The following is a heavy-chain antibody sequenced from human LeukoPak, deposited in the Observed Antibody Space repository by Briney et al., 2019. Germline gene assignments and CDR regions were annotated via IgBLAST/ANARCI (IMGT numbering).Heavy chain of an antibody. V-gene: IGHV4-34*01. CDR1: GGSFSGYY. J-gene: IGHJ3*02. Sequence: PSETLSLTCAVYGGSFSGYYWSWIRQPPGKGLEWIGETNHSGSTNYNPSLKSRVTISVDTSKNQFSLKLSSVTAADTAVYYCASPVSEDDAFDIWGQGTMVTVSS. D-gene: IGHD6-19*01. CDR3: ASPVSEDDAFDI. CDR2: TNHSGST.